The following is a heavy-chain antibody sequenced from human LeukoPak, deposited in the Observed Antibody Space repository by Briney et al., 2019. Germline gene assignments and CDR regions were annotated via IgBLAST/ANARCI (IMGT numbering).Heavy chain of an antibody. J-gene: IGHJ4*02. CDR1: GGSISSSSYY. CDR2: IYYSGST. D-gene: IGHD3-9*01. V-gene: IGHV4-39*07. CDR3: ATEFRYFDWLHDY. Sequence: SETLSLTCTVSGGSISSSSYYWGWIRQPPGKGLEWIGSIYYSGSTYYNPSLKSRVTISVDTSKNQFSLKLSSVTAADTAVYYCATEFRYFDWLHDYWGQGTLVTVSS.